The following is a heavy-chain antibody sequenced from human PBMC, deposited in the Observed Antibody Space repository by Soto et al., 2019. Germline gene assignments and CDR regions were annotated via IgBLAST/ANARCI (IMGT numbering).Heavy chain of an antibody. Sequence: QVQLQESGPGLVKPSQTLSLTCTVSGGSISIGGYYWSWIRQHPGKALEWIGYIYYSGITHYSPSLKSRITIAVDTSKNHYTELLSSVTDANAAEYYCARVLNTSSYDHWGQGTLVSVSS. V-gene: IGHV4-31*03. CDR3: ARVLNTSSYDH. CDR1: GGSISIGGYY. CDR2: IYYSGIT. D-gene: IGHD6-6*01. J-gene: IGHJ4*02.